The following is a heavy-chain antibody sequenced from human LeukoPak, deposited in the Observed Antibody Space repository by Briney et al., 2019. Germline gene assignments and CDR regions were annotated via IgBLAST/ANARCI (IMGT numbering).Heavy chain of an antibody. CDR1: GGSFSSTT. CDR2: ILPILGSA. Sequence: SVKVSCKASGGSFSSTTLSWVRQAPGLGPEWMGGILPILGSATYAQKFRGRVAITTDESTNTAYMELRSLRSDDTAVFYCATGVRAIPIYYWGQGTLVTVSS. V-gene: IGHV1-69*16. CDR3: ATGVRAIPIYY. J-gene: IGHJ4*02. D-gene: IGHD2-21*01.